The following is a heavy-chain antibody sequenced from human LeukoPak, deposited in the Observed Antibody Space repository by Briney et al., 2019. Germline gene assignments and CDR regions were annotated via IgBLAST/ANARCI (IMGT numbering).Heavy chain of an antibody. Sequence: PGGSLRLSCAASGFTFSSYSMNWVRQAPGKGLEWVSSISSSSSYIYYADSVKGRFTISRDNAKNSLYLQMNSLRAEDTAVYYCARRTSAYSSSFPNWFDPWGQGTLVTVSS. CDR1: GFTFSSYS. J-gene: IGHJ5*02. CDR3: ARRTSAYSSSFPNWFDP. V-gene: IGHV3-21*01. CDR2: ISSSSSYI. D-gene: IGHD6-6*01.